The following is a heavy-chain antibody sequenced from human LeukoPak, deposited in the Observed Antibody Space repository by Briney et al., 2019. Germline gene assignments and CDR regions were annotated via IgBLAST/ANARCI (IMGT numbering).Heavy chain of an antibody. J-gene: IGHJ3*02. D-gene: IGHD1-7*01. V-gene: IGHV3-21*01. CDR1: GFTFSSYS. Sequence: HGGSLRLSCAASGFTFSSYSMNWVRQAPGKGLEWVSSISSSSSYIYYADSVKGRFTISRDNAKNSLYLQMNSLRAEDTAVYYCARVDNWNYGDAFDIWGQGTMVTVSS. CDR2: ISSSSSYI. CDR3: ARVDNWNYGDAFDI.